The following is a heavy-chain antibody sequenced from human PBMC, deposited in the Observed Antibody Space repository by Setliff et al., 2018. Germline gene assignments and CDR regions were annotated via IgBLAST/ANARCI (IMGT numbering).Heavy chain of an antibody. J-gene: IGHJ5*02. CDR1: GYPISSGYY. CDR3: ARVNGAGFDP. Sequence: SETLSLTCAVSGYPISSGYYWGWIRQPPGKGLEWIGSIYHSGSTYYNPSLKSRVTISVDTSKNQFSLKLSSVTAADTAVYYCARVNGAGFDPWGQGTLVTVSS. D-gene: IGHD4-17*01. CDR2: IYHSGST. V-gene: IGHV4-38-2*01.